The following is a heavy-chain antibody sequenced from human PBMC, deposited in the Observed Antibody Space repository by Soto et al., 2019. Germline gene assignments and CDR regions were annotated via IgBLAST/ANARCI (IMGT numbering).Heavy chain of an antibody. Sequence: GGSLRLSCAASGFTFSNYAMHWVRQVPGKGLEYVSAISSDGVSTYYANSVKGRFTISRDNSKNTLYLQMGSLRAEDMAIYYCASRYCSSTSCSYFHYWGQGTLVTVPQ. CDR2: ISSDGVST. V-gene: IGHV3-64*01. D-gene: IGHD2-2*01. J-gene: IGHJ4*02. CDR3: ASRYCSSTSCSYFHY. CDR1: GFTFSNYA.